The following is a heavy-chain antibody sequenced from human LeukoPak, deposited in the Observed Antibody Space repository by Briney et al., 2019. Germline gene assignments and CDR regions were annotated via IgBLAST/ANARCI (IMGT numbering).Heavy chain of an antibody. CDR3: ARVGSYSVVPAALNWFDP. V-gene: IGHV4-30-4*08. CDR2: IYYSGST. D-gene: IGHD2-2*01. CDR1: GGSISSGDYY. J-gene: IGHJ5*02. Sequence: SETLSLTCTVSGGSISSGDYYWSWLRQPPGKGLEWIGYIYYSGSTYYNPSLKSRVTISVDTSKNQFSLKLSSVTAADTAVYYCARVGSYSVVPAALNWFDPWGQGTLVTVSS.